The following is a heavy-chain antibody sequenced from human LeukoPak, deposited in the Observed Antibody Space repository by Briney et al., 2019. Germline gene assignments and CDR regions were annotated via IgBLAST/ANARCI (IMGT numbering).Heavy chain of an antibody. D-gene: IGHD6-19*01. CDR3: TRGHASGWTRDAFDL. CDR2: VNEDGSRT. J-gene: IGHJ3*01. Sequence: GGSLRLSCAASGFTFNSFWMHWVRQAPGQGLMWVSHVNEDGSRTTYADPVKGRFTVSRDNARGTLYLEMNNLAVDDTAVYYCTRGHASGWTRDAFDLWGQGTMVTVSS. CDR1: GFTFNSFW. V-gene: IGHV3-74*01.